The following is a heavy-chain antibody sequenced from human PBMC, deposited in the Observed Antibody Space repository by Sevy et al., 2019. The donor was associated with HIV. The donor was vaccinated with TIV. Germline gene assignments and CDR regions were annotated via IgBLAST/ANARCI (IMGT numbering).Heavy chain of an antibody. J-gene: IGHJ4*02. CDR2: LYITGTT. D-gene: IGHD5-12*01. CDR1: GLSVSSNF. CDR3: ARGKHVSGYYGSFDY. Sequence: GGSLRLSCAASGLSVSSNFMSWVRQAPGKGLEWVSVLYITGTTYYADSVKGRFTISRDNSKNTLYLQMSSLRAEDTAVYYCARGKHVSGYYGSFDYWGLGTLVTVSS. V-gene: IGHV3-53*01.